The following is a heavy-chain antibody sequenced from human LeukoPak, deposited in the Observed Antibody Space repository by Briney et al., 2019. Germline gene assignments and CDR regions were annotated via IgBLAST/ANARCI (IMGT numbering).Heavy chain of an antibody. CDR2: ISGSSGST. D-gene: IGHD6-13*01. V-gene: IGHV3-23*01. Sequence: GGSLRLSCAASGFTFSSYAMSWVRQAPGKGLEWVSAISGSSGSTYYADSVKGRFTISRDNSKNTLYLQMNSLRAEDTAVYYCAKDQTAPEMYYFDYWGQGTLVTVSS. J-gene: IGHJ4*02. CDR3: AKDQTAPEMYYFDY. CDR1: GFTFSSYA.